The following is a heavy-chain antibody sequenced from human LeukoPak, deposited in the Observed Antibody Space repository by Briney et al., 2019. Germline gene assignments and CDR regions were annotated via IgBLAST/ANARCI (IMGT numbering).Heavy chain of an antibody. Sequence: PGGSLRLSCAASGFTFSSYWMHWVRQAPGKGLVWVSRINSDGSSTSYADSVKGRFTISRDNAKNTLYLQMNRLRAEDTAVYYCARVNSHKGDCYPGWGQGTLVTVSS. V-gene: IGHV3-74*01. CDR2: INSDGSST. CDR3: ARVNSHKGDCYPG. CDR1: GFTFSSYW. D-gene: IGHD2-21*02. J-gene: IGHJ4*02.